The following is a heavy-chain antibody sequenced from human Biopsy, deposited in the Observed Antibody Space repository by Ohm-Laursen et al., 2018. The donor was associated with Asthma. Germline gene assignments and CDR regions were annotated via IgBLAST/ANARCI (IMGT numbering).Heavy chain of an antibody. CDR2: ISWNSGTI. D-gene: IGHD2-15*01. CDR1: GFRFDDYA. Sequence: SLRLSCTASGFRFDDYAMYWVRQAPGKGLEWVSGISWNSGTIAYADSVKGRFTISRDNSNNSVYLQMNSLRPEDTALYFCSRDRGGSTRGGYYYYGMDVWGQGTTVTVSS. J-gene: IGHJ6*02. CDR3: SRDRGGSTRGGYYYYGMDV. V-gene: IGHV3-9*01.